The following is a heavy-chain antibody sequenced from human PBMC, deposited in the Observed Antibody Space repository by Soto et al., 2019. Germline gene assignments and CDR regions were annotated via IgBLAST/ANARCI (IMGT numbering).Heavy chain of an antibody. CDR2: ISGDSRST. V-gene: IGHV3-11*03. CDR3: ATGQHVRRADS. CDR1: GFTVSAYY. J-gene: IGHJ3*02. Sequence: QVQLLESGGGLVKPGGSLRLSCAASGFTVSAYYRAWIRQAPGKGLEWISYISGDSRSTNHAESVKGRFTISRDNAKNSLYLQMNSLRAEDTAVYFCATGQHVRRADSWGQGTMVTVSS. D-gene: IGHD6-13*01.